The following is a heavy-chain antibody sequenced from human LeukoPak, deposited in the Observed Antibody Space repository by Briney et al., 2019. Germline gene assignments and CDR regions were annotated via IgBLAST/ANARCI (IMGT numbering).Heavy chain of an antibody. D-gene: IGHD3-16*02. CDR3: ATVMITFGGVIVHPRAFDY. CDR1: GYTLTELS. CDR2: FDPEDGET. J-gene: IGHJ4*02. V-gene: IGHV1-24*01. Sequence: RATLNLSCKVSGYTLTELSMHCVRQAPGKGLERMGGFDPEDGETIYAQKFQGRVTMTEDTSTDTAYMELSSLRSEDTAVYYCATVMITFGGVIVHPRAFDYWGQGTLVTVSS.